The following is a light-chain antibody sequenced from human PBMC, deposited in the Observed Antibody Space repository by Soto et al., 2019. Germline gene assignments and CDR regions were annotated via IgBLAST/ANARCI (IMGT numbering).Light chain of an antibody. CDR1: SSDLASYNR. V-gene: IGLV2-18*02. CDR2: EVS. CDR3: STYTDKTYI. Sequence: QSALTQPPSVSGSPGQSVTISCTGTSSDLASYNRVSWYQRPPGTGPKLVIYEVSNRPSGISNRFSGSKSGNTASLTISGLQTEDEAEYFCSTYTDKTYIFGSGTKLTVL. J-gene: IGLJ1*01.